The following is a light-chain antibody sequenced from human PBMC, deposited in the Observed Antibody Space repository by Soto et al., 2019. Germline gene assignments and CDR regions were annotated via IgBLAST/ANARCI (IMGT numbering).Light chain of an antibody. CDR2: DVS. Sequence: SVLTQPASVSGSLGQSITISCTGTGSDIAGYNYISWYQQLPGKAPKLMIYDVSDRPSGVSNRFSGSKSGNTASLTISGLQAEDEADYYCSSYTSSSLYVFGTGTKVTVL. CDR3: SSYTSSSLYV. CDR1: GSDIAGYNY. V-gene: IGLV2-14*01. J-gene: IGLJ1*01.